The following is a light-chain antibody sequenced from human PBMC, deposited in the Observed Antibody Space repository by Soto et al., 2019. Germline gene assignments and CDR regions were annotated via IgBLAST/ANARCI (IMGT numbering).Light chain of an antibody. CDR1: SSDIGGFNY. Sequence: QSALTQPASVSGSPGQSITISCTGTSSDIGGFNYVSWYQHHPGKAPKLIIFEVSIRHSGVSNRFFASKSGNTAYLTISGLQAEDEASYDCSSYTSTSTFYVFGPGTKVTVL. J-gene: IGLJ1*01. V-gene: IGLV2-14*01. CDR2: EVS. CDR3: SSYTSTSTFYV.